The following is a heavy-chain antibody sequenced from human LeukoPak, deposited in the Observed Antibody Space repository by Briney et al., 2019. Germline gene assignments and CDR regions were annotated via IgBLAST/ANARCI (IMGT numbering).Heavy chain of an antibody. CDR3: ARDPTSTYSSGWIFDP. Sequence: PVKVSCKASGGTFSSYAISWVRQAPGQGLEWMGGIIPIFGTANYAQKFQGRVSITADKSTSTAYMELSSLRSEDTAVYYCARDPTSTYSSGWIFDPWGQGTLVTVSS. CDR1: GGTFSSYA. V-gene: IGHV1-69*06. D-gene: IGHD6-19*01. J-gene: IGHJ5*02. CDR2: IIPIFGTA.